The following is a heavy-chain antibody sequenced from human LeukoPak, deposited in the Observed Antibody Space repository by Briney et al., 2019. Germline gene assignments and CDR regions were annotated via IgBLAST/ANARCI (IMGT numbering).Heavy chain of an antibody. D-gene: IGHD5-24*01. Sequence: SETLSLTCAVYGGSFSGYYWSWIRQPPGKGLEWIGEINHSGSTNYNPSLKSRVTISVDTSKNQFSLKLSSVTAADTAVYYCASKNGGEMATITLDYWGQGTLVTVSS. V-gene: IGHV4-34*01. CDR3: ASKNGGEMATITLDY. J-gene: IGHJ4*02. CDR1: GGSFSGYY. CDR2: INHSGST.